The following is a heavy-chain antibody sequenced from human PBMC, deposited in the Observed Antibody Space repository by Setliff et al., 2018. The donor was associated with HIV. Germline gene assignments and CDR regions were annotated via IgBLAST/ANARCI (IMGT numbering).Heavy chain of an antibody. D-gene: IGHD6-19*01. J-gene: IGHJ4*02. CDR2: IKEDGSEK. V-gene: IGHV3-7*05. Sequence: PGGSLRLSCAASGFLFHTYWMSWVRQAPGKGLEWVANIKEDGSEKYYVDSVKGRFTISRDNAENSLYLQMSSLRAEDTAVYYCARGVAVASFFNYWGQGTLVTVSS. CDR3: ARGVAVASFFNY. CDR1: GFLFHTYW.